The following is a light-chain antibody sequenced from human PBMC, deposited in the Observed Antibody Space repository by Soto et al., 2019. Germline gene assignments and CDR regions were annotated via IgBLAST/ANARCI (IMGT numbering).Light chain of an antibody. CDR3: QQVKTYPRT. J-gene: IGKJ4*01. V-gene: IGKV1-9*01. CDR2: EES. CDR1: QAVPNN. Sequence: DIHLTQSPSFLSASVGDRVTITCRPSQAVPNNMAWYQQKPGQPPKLLIYEESTLHSGVPSRFSGRKSGTQFTLTIDSLQPEDFATDYCQQVKTYPRTFGGGTKVEIK.